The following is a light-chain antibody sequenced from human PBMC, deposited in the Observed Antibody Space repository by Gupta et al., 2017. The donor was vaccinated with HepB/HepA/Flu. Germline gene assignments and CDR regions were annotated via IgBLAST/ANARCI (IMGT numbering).Light chain of an antibody. V-gene: IGLV1-47*01. CDR3: AAWDDSLSGRV. Sequence: PSASGTPGQRVTISCSGSSSNIGSNYVYWYQQLPGTAPKLLIYRNNQRPSGVPDRFSGSKSGTSAFLAISGLRSEDEADYYCAAWDDSLSGRVFGGGTKLTVL. J-gene: IGLJ3*02. CDR2: RNN. CDR1: SSNIGSNY.